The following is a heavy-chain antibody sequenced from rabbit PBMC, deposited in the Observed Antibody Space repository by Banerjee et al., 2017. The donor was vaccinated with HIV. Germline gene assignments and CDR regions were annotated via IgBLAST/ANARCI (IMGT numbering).Heavy chain of an antibody. V-gene: IGHV1S45*01. CDR3: ARDDYGDYVPFNL. Sequence: EQLVESGGGLVKPEGSLTLTCTASGFSFSYKYVMCWVRQAPGKGLEWIACINTGSGGAYYASWAKGRFTISKTSSTTVMLQMTSLTVADTAPYFCARDDYGDYVPFNLWGQGTLVTVS. D-gene: IGHD2-1*01. J-gene: IGHJ4*01. CDR1: GFSFSYKYV. CDR2: INTGSGGA.